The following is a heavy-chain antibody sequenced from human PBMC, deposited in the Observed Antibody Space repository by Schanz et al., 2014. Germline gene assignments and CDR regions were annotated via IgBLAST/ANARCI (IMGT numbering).Heavy chain of an antibody. J-gene: IGHJ4*02. V-gene: IGHV1-18*01. Sequence: QVQLVQSGAEVKKPGASVKVSCKASGYTFTTYAMSWVRQAPGQGLEWVGWISVYTGNTKYGQKFQGRVTMTTDTTTSTAFMTLTHLRSDDTAVYYSARDRRFFDRDDLYYFDSWGQGTLVTVSS. CDR1: GYTFTTYA. CDR3: ARDRRFFDRDDLYYFDS. CDR2: ISVYTGNT. D-gene: IGHD3-3*01.